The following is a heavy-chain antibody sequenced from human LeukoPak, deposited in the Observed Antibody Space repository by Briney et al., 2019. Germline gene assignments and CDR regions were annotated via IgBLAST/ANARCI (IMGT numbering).Heavy chain of an antibody. D-gene: IGHD6-19*01. CDR1: GFTFSSYA. CDR2: ISSNGGST. V-gene: IGHV3-64D*09. J-gene: IGHJ4*02. Sequence: GGSLRLSCSASGFTFSSYAMYWVRQAPGKGLEYVSGISSNGGSTYYADSVKGRFTISRDNSKNTLYLQMSSLRAEDTAVYYCVKIAPSSGGDYWGQGTLVTVSS. CDR3: VKIAPSSGGDY.